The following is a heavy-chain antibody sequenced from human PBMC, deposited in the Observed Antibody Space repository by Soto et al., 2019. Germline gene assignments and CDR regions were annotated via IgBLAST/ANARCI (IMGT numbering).Heavy chain of an antibody. J-gene: IGHJ6*02. D-gene: IGHD4-17*01. V-gene: IGHV1-46*01. CDR1: GYTFTSYY. Sequence: ASVKVSCTASGYTFTSYYMHWVRQDPGKGLEWMGIINPSGGSTSYAQKFQGRVTITADESTSTAYMELSSLRSEDTAVYYCARDQLFAVTTSYYGMDVWGQGTTVTVSS. CDR3: ARDQLFAVTTSYYGMDV. CDR2: INPSGGST.